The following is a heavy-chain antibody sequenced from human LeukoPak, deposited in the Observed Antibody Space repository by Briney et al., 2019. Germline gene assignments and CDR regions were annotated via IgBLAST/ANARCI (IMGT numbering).Heavy chain of an antibody. CDR3: AKGGVRGPYYFDY. CDR1: GFTFSSYA. Sequence: AGGPLRLSCAASGFTFSSYAMSWVRQGPGKGLEWVSAISGSGGSTYYADSVKGRFTISRDNSKNTLYLQMNSLRAEDTAVYYCAKGGVRGPYYFDYWGQGTLVTVSS. CDR2: ISGSGGST. V-gene: IGHV3-23*01. J-gene: IGHJ4*02. D-gene: IGHD3-10*01.